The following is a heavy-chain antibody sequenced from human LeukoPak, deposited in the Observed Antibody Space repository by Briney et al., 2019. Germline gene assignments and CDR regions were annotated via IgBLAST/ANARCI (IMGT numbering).Heavy chain of an antibody. CDR2: IYSDNT. J-gene: IGHJ6*03. V-gene: IGHV3-53*01. Sequence: PGGSLRLSCTISGFTASSNSMSWVRQAPGKGLEWVSFIYSDNTHYSDSVKGRFTISRDNSKNTLYLQMNSLRAEDTAVYYCAKLMGSSWYYYYYYMDVWGKGTTVTVSS. CDR1: GFTASSNS. D-gene: IGHD6-13*01. CDR3: AKLMGSSWYYYYYYMDV.